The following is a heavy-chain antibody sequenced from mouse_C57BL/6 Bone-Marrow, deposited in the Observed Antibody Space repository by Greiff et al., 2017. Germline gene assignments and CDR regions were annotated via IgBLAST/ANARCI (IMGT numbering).Heavy chain of an antibody. J-gene: IGHJ3*01. Sequence: QVQLQQPGAELVKPGASVKLSCKASGYTFTSYWMHWVKQRPGQGLEWIGMIHPNSGSTNYNEKFKSKATLTVDKSSSTAYMQLSSLTSEDSAVYYCARSPTDPWFAYWGQGTLVTVSA. V-gene: IGHV1-64*01. CDR1: GYTFTSYW. CDR3: ARSPTDPWFAY. D-gene: IGHD4-1*02. CDR2: IHPNSGST.